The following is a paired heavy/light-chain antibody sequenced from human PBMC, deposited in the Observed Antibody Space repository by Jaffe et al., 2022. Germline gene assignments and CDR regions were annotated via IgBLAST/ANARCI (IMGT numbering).Heavy chain of an antibody. CDR2: IKTDGSEA. J-gene: IGHJ4*02. Sequence: EVHLEESGGGLVQPGGSLRLSCAASGFIFSDFWMYWVRQTPGKGLEYVANIKTDGSEAYYADSVRGRFTISRDNAKNSLFLQMSSLRDDDSGLYYCVKDLTAGWYLEHWGQGTLVTVSS. CDR1: GFIFSDFW. D-gene: IGHD6-19*01. V-gene: IGHV3-7*01. CDR3: VKDLTAGWYLEH.
Light chain of an antibody. CDR2: DVF. Sequence: EIVLTQSPATLTLSPGERATFSCRASQSVSKHLGWYQQKPGQPPRLLIYDVFKRATGIPARFSGSGSATDFTLTISSLEPEDSAVYYCQQFIHGPLFGQGTKLEI. V-gene: IGKV3-11*01. J-gene: IGKJ2*01. CDR3: QQFIHGPL. CDR1: QSVSKH.